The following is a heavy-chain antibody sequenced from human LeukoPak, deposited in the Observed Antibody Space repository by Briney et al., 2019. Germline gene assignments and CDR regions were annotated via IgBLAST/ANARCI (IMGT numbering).Heavy chain of an antibody. CDR2: ISSSSSYI. D-gene: IGHD6-19*01. CDR3: ARAPTFSGWFDY. Sequence: GGSLRLSCAAAGLTVSSNSMSWVRQAPGKGLEWVSSISSSSSYIYYADSVKGRFTISRDNAKNSLYLQMNSLRVEDTAVYYCARAPTFSGWFDYWGQGTLVTVSS. V-gene: IGHV3-21*01. CDR1: GLTVSSNS. J-gene: IGHJ4*02.